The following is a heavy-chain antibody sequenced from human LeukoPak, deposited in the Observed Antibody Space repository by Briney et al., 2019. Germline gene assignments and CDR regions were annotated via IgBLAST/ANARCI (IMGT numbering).Heavy chain of an antibody. CDR1: RFTLSSYR. CDR2: IKSDGSTI. Sequence: PGGSLRLSCAASRFTLSSYRMHWGRQTPGKGLVWVSSIKSDGSTISYADSVQGRFTISRDNAKNTLFLQMNSLRAEDTAVYYCARENRDYWYFDLWGRGTLVTVSS. CDR3: ARENRDYWYFDL. J-gene: IGHJ2*01. V-gene: IGHV3-74*01. D-gene: IGHD2/OR15-2a*01.